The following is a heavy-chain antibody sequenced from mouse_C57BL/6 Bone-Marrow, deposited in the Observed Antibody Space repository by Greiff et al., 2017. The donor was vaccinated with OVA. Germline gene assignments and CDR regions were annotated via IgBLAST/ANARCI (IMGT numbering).Heavy chain of an antibody. CDR3: APELLLLLREAMDY. J-gene: IGHJ4*01. V-gene: IGHV1-81*01. D-gene: IGHD2-12*01. CDR2: IYPRSGNT. CDR1: GYTFPSYG. Sequence: QVQLQQSGAELARPGASVKLSCKASGYTFPSYGISWVKQRTGQGLEWIGEIYPRSGNTYYNEKFKGKATLTADKYSSTAYMELRSLTSEDSAVYFCAPELLLLLREAMDYWGQGTSVTVSS.